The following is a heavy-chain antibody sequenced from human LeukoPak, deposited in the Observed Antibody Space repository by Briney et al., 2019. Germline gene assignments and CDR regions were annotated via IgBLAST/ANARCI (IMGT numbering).Heavy chain of an antibody. V-gene: IGHV3-23*01. CDR2: LIGSSGST. CDR1: GFTSTNYA. J-gene: IGHJ4*02. Sequence: PGGSLRLSCAASGFTSTNYAVNWVRQAPGKGLEWVSVLIGSSGSTDYADSVKGRFTISRDTSKNTLFLQMNSLRAEDTAIYYCAKGAYDYIEIGYFDSWGQGTLVTVSS. D-gene: IGHD5-12*01. CDR3: AKGAYDYIEIGYFDS.